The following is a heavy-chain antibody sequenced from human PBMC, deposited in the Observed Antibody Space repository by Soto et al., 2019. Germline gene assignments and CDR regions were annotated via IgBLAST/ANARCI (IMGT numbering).Heavy chain of an antibody. J-gene: IGHJ5*02. CDR3: ARDLHRDFWSGYYSVGWFDP. CDR1: GFTFSSYS. Sequence: EVQLVESGGGLVKPGGSLRLSCAASGFTFSSYSMNWVRQAPGKGLEWVSSISSSSSYIYYADSVKGRFTISRDNAKNSLYLQMNSMRAEDTAVYDCARDLHRDFWSGYYSVGWFDPWGQGTLVTVSS. D-gene: IGHD3-3*01. CDR2: ISSSSSYI. V-gene: IGHV3-21*01.